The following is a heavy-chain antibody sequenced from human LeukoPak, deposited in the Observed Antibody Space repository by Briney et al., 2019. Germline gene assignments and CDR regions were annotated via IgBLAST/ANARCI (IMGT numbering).Heavy chain of an antibody. D-gene: IGHD5-24*01. CDR1: GFTFSSYA. CDR3: ARDGSNPEDEDAFDI. J-gene: IGHJ3*02. CDR2: ISGSGGST. Sequence: AGGSLRLSCAASGFTFSSYAMSWVRQAPGKGLEWVSAISGSGGSTYYADSVKGRFTISRDNAKNSLYLQMNSLRAEDTAVYYCARDGSNPEDEDAFDIWGQGTMVTVSS. V-gene: IGHV3-23*01.